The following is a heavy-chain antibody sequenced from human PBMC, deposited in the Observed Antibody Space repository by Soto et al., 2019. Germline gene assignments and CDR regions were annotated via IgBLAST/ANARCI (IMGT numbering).Heavy chain of an antibody. V-gene: IGHV4-30-2*01. CDR2: IYHSGST. J-gene: IGHJ6*02. CDR1: GGSISSGGYS. D-gene: IGHD3-10*01. CDR3: ARDRGGYGPPDV. Sequence: PSETLSLTCAVSGGSISSGGYSWSWIRQPPGKGLEWIGYIYHSGSTYYNPSLKSRVTISVDRSKNQFSLKLSSVTAADTAVYYCARDRGGYGPPDVWGQGTTVTVSS.